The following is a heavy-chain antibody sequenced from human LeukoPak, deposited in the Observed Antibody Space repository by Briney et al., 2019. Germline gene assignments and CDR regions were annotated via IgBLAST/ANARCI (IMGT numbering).Heavy chain of an antibody. CDR3: AAAAMVTGRDPGDFDY. D-gene: IGHD5-18*01. CDR2: IYYSGST. Sequence: SQTLSLTCTVSGGSISSGDYYWSWIRQPPGQGLEWIGYIYYSGSTYYNPSLKSRVTISVDTSKNQFSLKLSSVTAADTAVYYCAAAAMVTGRDPGDFDYWGQGTLVTVSS. J-gene: IGHJ4*02. V-gene: IGHV4-30-4*01. CDR1: GGSISSGDYY.